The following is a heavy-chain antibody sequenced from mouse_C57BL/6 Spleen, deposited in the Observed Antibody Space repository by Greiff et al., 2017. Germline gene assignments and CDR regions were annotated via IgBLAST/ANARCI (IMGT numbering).Heavy chain of an antibody. CDR3: ARPVVPHYFDY. J-gene: IGHJ2*01. CDR2: IDPSDSYT. Sequence: QVQLQQPGAELVRPGTSVKLSCKASGYTFTSYWMHWVKQRPGQGLEWIGVIDPSDSYTNYNQKFKGKATLTVDTSSSTAYMQLSSLTSEDSAVYYCARPVVPHYFDYWGQGTTLTVSS. CDR1: GYTFTSYW. V-gene: IGHV1-59*01. D-gene: IGHD1-1*01.